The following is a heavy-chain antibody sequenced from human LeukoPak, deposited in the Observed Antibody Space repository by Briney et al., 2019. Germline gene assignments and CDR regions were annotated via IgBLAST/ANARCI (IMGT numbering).Heavy chain of an antibody. CDR2: IYYSGST. V-gene: IGHV4-31*03. D-gene: IGHD4-17*01. J-gene: IGHJ6*02. CDR1: GGSISSGGYY. CDR3: ASGPYGDYWGYGMDV. Sequence: PSETLSLTCTVSGGSISSGGYYWSWIRQHPGKGLEWIGYIYYSGSTYYNPSLKSRVTISVDTSKNQFSLKLSSVTAADTAVYYCASGPYGDYWGYGMDVWGQGTTVTVSS.